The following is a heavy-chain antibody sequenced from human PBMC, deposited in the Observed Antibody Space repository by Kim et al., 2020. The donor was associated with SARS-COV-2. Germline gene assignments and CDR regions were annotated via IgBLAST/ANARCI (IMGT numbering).Heavy chain of an antibody. V-gene: IGHV3-7*01. CDR1: GFTFSNYW. D-gene: IGHD2-2*01. CDR3: ARRMCNSASCFNGF. J-gene: IGHJ4*02. CDR2: IKQDGSEK. Sequence: GGSLRLSCAASGFTFSNYWMSWVRQAPGKGLEWVAKIKQDGSEKDYVGSVKGRFTISRDNAKNSLYLQMNSLRVEDTAVYYCARRMCNSASCFNGFWGQGALVTVSS.